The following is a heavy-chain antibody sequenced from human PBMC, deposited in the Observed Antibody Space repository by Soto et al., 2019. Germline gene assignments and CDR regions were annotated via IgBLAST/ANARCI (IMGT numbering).Heavy chain of an antibody. CDR2: ISYDGSNK. CDR3: AKEGFEYQLPPLYGMDV. CDR1: GFTFSSYG. V-gene: IGHV3-30*18. Sequence: PGGSLRLSCAASGFTFSSYGMHWVRQAPGKGLEWVAVISYDGSNKYYADSVKGRFTISRDNSKNTLYLQMNSLRAEDTAVYYCAKEGFEYQLPPLYGMDVWGQGTTVTVLL. J-gene: IGHJ6*02. D-gene: IGHD2-2*01.